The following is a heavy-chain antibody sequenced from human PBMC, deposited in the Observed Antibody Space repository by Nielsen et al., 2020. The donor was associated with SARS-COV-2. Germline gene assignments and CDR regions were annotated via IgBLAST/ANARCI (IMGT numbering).Heavy chain of an antibody. J-gene: IGHJ4*02. CDR1: GFTFGSYA. D-gene: IGHD6-6*01. CDR3: AKVGQLAYYFDY. Sequence: GESLKISCAASGFTFGSYAMSWVRQAPGKGLEWVSSISGSGGSTYYADSVKGRFTISRDNSKNTVFLQMNSLRAEDTAVYYCAKVGQLAYYFDYWGQGTLVTVSS. CDR2: ISGSGGST. V-gene: IGHV3-23*01.